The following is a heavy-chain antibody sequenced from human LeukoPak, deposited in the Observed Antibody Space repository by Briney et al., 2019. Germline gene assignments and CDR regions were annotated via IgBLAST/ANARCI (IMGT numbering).Heavy chain of an antibody. D-gene: IGHD3-22*01. J-gene: IGHJ4*02. CDR3: ARELPPVVNFYFDS. V-gene: IGHV3-33*01. Sequence: GGPLRLPCEASGFTFSSYGMHGVRQAPGKALEGVAVIWYDGSDKYYADSVKGRFSISRDNSKNTLYLQMNSLRAEDTAVYYCARELPPVVNFYFDSWGQGTLVTVSS. CDR1: GFTFSSYG. CDR2: IWYDGSDK.